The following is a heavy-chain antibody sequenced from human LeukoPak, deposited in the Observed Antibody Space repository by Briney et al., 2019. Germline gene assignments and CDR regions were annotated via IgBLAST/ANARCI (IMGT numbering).Heavy chain of an antibody. CDR2: LYSGGDI. Sequence: GGSLRLSCAVSGFTISTNYMSWVRQAPGKGLEWVSILYSGGDIYYADFVKGRFAISRDNSRNTLYLQMNTLRVEDSAVYYCARDRAPPTSWYFDLWGRGTLVTVSS. D-gene: IGHD3-10*01. CDR1: GFTISTNY. CDR3: ARDRAPPTSWYFDL. V-gene: IGHV3-53*01. J-gene: IGHJ2*01.